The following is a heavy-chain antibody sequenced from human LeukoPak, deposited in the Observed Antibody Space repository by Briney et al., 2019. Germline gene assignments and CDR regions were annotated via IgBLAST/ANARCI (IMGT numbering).Heavy chain of an antibody. V-gene: IGHV1-18*01. CDR2: ISAYNGNT. CDR3: ATFTNPYYFDY. J-gene: IGHJ4*02. Sequence: ASVKVSCKASGYTFTSYGIGWVRQAPGQGLEWMGWISAYNGNTNYAQKLQGRVTMTTDTSTSTAYMELRSLRSDDTAVYYCATFTNPYYFDYWGQGTLVTVSS. CDR1: GYTFTSYG.